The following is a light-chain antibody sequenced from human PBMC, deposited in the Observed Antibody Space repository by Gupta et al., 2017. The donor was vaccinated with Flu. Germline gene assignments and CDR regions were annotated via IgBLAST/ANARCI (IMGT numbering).Light chain of an antibody. CDR3: QVWDTSGDPRAV. CDR1: NIGGKS. Sequence: SYLLTQPPSVSVDPGKTATITCGGNNIGGKSVHWYLQRPGQAPVLVIYDDVERPSGIPERFSGSNSGNTATLTISSVEAADEAGYFCQVWDTSGDPRAVFGGVTELTVL. CDR2: DDV. V-gene: IGLV3-21*01. J-gene: IGLJ2*01.